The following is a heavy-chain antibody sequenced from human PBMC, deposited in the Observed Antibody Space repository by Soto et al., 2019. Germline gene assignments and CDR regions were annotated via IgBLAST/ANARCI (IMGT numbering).Heavy chain of an antibody. D-gene: IGHD6-13*01. CDR1: GYSFTSYW. CDR3: ALYSSSRTAGGYYYYGMDV. Sequence: GESLKISCKGSGYSFTSYWIGWVRQMPGKGLEWMGIIYPGDSDTRYSPSFQGQVTISADKSISTAYLQWSSLKASDTAMYYCALYSSSRTAGGYYYYGMDVWGQGTTVTVSS. V-gene: IGHV5-51*01. J-gene: IGHJ6*02. CDR2: IYPGDSDT.